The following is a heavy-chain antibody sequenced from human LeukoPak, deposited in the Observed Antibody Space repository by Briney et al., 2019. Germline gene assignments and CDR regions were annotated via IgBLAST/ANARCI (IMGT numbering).Heavy chain of an antibody. CDR1: GFTFSSYA. CDR3: AKSVSGWGHFDY. CDR2: ISGSGGST. J-gene: IGHJ4*02. Sequence: QTGGSLRLFCAASGFTFSSYAMSWVRQAPGKGLEWVSAISGSGGSTYYADSVKGRFTISGDNSKNTLYLQMNSLRAEDTAVYYCAKSVSGWGHFDYWGQGTPVTVSS. D-gene: IGHD6-19*01. V-gene: IGHV3-23*01.